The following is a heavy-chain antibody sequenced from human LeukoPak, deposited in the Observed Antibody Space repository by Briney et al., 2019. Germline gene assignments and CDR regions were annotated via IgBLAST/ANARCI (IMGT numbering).Heavy chain of an antibody. Sequence: PGGSLRLSCAASGVTFSSYWMHWVRQAPGKGLVWVSHINTDGSSTNYTDSVKGRFTISRDNTKNTLYLRMNSLRAEDTAVYYCAKDRVPAYYDSSGAFDYWGQGTLVTVSS. CDR2: INTDGSST. D-gene: IGHD3-22*01. CDR1: GVTFSSYW. V-gene: IGHV3-74*01. CDR3: AKDRVPAYYDSSGAFDY. J-gene: IGHJ4*02.